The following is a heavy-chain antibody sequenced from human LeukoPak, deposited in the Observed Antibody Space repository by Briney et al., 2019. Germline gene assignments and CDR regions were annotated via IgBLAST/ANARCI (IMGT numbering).Heavy chain of an antibody. CDR2: IYYSGST. D-gene: IGHD4-17*01. CDR3: ARIRHDYGDCVDY. V-gene: IGHV4-59*01. Sequence: SETLSLTCTVSGGSISSYYWSWIRQPPGKGLEWIGYIYYSGSTNYNPSLKSRVTISVDTSKNQFSLKLSSVTAADTAVYYCARIRHDYGDCVDYWGQGTLVTVSS. J-gene: IGHJ4*02. CDR1: GGSISSYY.